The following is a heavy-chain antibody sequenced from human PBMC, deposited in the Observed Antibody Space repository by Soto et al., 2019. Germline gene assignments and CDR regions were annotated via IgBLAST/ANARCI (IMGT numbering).Heavy chain of an antibody. V-gene: IGHV4-4*02. D-gene: IGHD3-10*01. CDR3: ARFSMVREVFDY. CDR1: GGSISSSNW. CDR2: IYHSGST. Sequence: QVQLQESGPGLVKPSGTLSLTCAVSGGSISSSNWWRWVRQPPWKGLEWIGGIYHSGSTNYNPSLKSRVTISVDKSTNQFALKLSSVTAAATAVYYCARFSMVREVFDYWGQGTLVTVS. J-gene: IGHJ4*02.